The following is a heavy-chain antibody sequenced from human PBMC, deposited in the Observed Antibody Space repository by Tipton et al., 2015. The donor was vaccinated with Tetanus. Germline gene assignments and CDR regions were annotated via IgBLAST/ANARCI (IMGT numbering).Heavy chain of an antibody. V-gene: IGHV4-4*07. CDR3: ATDYGSGSYWGIGYGMDV. Sequence: TLSLTCTVSGGSISSYYWSWIRQPAGKGLEWIGRIYTSGSTNYNPSLKSRVTMSVDTSKNQFSLKLSSVTAADTAVYYCATDYGSGSYWGIGYGMDVWGQGTTVTVSS. D-gene: IGHD3-10*01. CDR2: IYTSGST. J-gene: IGHJ6*02. CDR1: GGSISSYY.